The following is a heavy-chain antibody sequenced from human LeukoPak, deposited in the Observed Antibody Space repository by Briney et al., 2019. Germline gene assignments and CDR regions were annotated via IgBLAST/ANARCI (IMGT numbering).Heavy chain of an antibody. V-gene: IGHV1-69*05. J-gene: IGHJ4*02. D-gene: IGHD3-9*01. CDR1: GGTLSSYS. CDR3: ATPLVGYDILTG. CDR2: IIPIFGTA. Sequence: SVKVSCKASGGTLSSYSISWVRQTPGQGLEWMGRIIPIFGTANYAQKFQGRVTITTDESTSTAYMELSSLRSEDTAVYYCATPLVGYDILTGWGQGTLVTVSS.